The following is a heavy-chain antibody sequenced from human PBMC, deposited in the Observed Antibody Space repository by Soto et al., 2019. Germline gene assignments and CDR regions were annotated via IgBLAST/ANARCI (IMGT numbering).Heavy chain of an antibody. CDR3: TSRYIAAAGTHFDY. J-gene: IGHJ4*02. CDR1: GFTFSGSA. CDR2: IRSKANSYAT. D-gene: IGHD6-13*01. V-gene: IGHV3-73*02. Sequence: EVQLVESWGGLVQPGGSLKLSCAASGFTFSGSAMHWVRQASGKGLEWVGRIRSKANSYATAYAASVKGRFFMSRDESKNKAYLQMNNVKHDDTAVYYCTSRYIAAAGTHFDYWGRGTLVTVSS.